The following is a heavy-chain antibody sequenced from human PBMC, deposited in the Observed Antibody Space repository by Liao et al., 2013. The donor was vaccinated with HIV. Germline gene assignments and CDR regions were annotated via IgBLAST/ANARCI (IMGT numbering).Heavy chain of an antibody. J-gene: IGHJ4*02. Sequence: QVQLQESGPGLVKPSETLSLICTVSGGSISNYYWTWIRQPAGKGLEWIGRIYSTGSTNYNPSLKSRVTMSVDTSKNHFSLKLSSVTAADTAVYYCARGNLGPLQWSGYYYYFDYWGQGTLVTVSS. CDR2: IYSTGST. CDR1: GGSISNYY. CDR3: ARGNLGPLQWSGYYYYFDY. D-gene: IGHD3-3*01. V-gene: IGHV4-4*07.